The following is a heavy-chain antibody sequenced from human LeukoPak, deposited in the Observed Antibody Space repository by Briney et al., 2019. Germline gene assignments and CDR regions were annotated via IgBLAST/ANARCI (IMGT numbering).Heavy chain of an antibody. Sequence: SKTLSLTCAVYGASFSGYYWGWIHQPPGKGLEWIGEINHSGSTNYNPSLKSRVTISVDTSKNQFSLKLSSVTAADTAVYYCARLLWRDYWGQGTLVTVSS. J-gene: IGHJ4*02. CDR2: INHSGST. CDR1: GASFSGYY. V-gene: IGHV4-34*01. CDR3: ARLLWRDY. D-gene: IGHD3-10*01.